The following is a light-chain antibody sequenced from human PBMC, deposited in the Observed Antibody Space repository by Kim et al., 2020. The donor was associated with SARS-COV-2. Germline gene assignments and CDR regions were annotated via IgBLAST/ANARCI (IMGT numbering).Light chain of an antibody. V-gene: IGLV7-43*01. CDR2: STS. CDR1: TGAVTSGYY. J-gene: IGLJ3*02. Sequence: GGTVTLTGASSTGAVTSGYYPNWFQQKPGQAPRALIYSTSNKPSWTPARFSGSLLGGKAALTLSGVQPEDEAEYYCLLYYGGAQLVFGGGTQLTVL. CDR3: LLYYGGAQLV.